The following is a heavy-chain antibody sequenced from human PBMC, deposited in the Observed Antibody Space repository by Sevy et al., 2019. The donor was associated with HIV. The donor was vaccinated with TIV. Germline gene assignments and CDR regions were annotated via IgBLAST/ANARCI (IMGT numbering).Heavy chain of an antibody. CDR3: AKDPELRFLEWLLSYFDY. CDR2: ISGSGGST. J-gene: IGHJ4*02. V-gene: IGHV3-23*01. Sequence: GESLKISCAASGFTFSSYAMSWVRQAPGKGLEWVSAISGSGGSTYYADSVKGRFTISRDNSKNTLYLQMNSLRAEDTAVYYCAKDPELRFLEWLLSYFDYWGQGTLVTVSS. CDR1: GFTFSSYA. D-gene: IGHD3-3*01.